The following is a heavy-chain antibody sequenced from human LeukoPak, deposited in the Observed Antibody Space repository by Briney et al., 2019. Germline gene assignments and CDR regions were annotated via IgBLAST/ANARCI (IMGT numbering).Heavy chain of an antibody. CDR1: GGSISSHY. V-gene: IGHV4-59*11. Sequence: SETLSLTCTVSGGSISSHYWSWIRQPPGKGLEWIGYIYYSGSTNYNPSLKSRVTISVDTSKNQFSLKLSSVTAADAAVYYCAREELELRGWFDPWGQGTLVTVSS. CDR2: IYYSGST. CDR3: AREELELRGWFDP. J-gene: IGHJ5*02. D-gene: IGHD1-7*01.